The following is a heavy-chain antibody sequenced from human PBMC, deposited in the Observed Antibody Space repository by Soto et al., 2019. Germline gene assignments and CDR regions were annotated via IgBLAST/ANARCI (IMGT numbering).Heavy chain of an antibody. V-gene: IGHV5-51*07. J-gene: IGHJ6*02. D-gene: IGHD3-22*01. Sequence: GESLKISCKGSGYSFTSYWIGWVHQMPGKGLEWMGIIYPGDSDTRYSPSFQGQVTISADKSISTAYLQWSSLKASDTAMYYCARHGYYDSSGYYYALDYYYGMDVWGQGTTVTVSS. CDR3: ARHGYYDSSGYYYALDYYYGMDV. CDR1: GYSFTSYW. CDR2: IYPGDSDT.